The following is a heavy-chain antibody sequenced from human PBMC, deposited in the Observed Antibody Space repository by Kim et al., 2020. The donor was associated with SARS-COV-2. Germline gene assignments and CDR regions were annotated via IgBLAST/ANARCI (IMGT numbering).Heavy chain of an antibody. Sequence: GGSLRLSCAASGFTFITYWMTWVRQAPGRGLEWVANIKPDGSEKAYVDSVKGRFTISRDNAKNSLYLQMNSLRPEDTAVYYCVRGTGYFIHWGQGTLVTVSS. J-gene: IGHJ1*01. V-gene: IGHV3-7*03. CDR1: GFTFITYW. CDR2: IKPDGSEK. CDR3: VRGTGYFIH.